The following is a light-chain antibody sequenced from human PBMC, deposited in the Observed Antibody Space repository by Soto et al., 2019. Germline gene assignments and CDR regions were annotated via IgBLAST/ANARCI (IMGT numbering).Light chain of an antibody. J-gene: IGKJ1*01. Sequence: EIVLTQSPGTLSLSPGDRATLSCRVSQRVNSNYLAWYQRKPGQAPRLLIYGASNRATDIPYRFSASGSGTDFTLTITRLEAEDFAVYYCQQYDSTPPTFGQGTKVEVK. CDR3: QQYDSTPPT. CDR2: GAS. V-gene: IGKV3-20*01. CDR1: QRVNSNY.